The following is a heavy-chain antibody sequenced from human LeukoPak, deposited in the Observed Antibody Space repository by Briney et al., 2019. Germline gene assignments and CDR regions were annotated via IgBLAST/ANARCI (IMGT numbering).Heavy chain of an antibody. Sequence: ASVKVSFKASGYTFTGYYMHWVRQAPGQGLEWMGWINPNSGGTNYAQKFQGRVTMTRDTSISTAYMELSRLRSDDTAVYYCAGDALGGSGSYFFDYWGQGTLVTVSS. CDR3: AGDALGGSGSYFFDY. V-gene: IGHV1-2*02. J-gene: IGHJ4*02. CDR1: GYTFTGYY. CDR2: INPNSGGT. D-gene: IGHD3-10*01.